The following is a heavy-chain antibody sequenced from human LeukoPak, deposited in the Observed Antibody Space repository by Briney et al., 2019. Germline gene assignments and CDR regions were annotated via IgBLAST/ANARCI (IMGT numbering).Heavy chain of an antibody. J-gene: IGHJ4*02. CDR3: AKHPPSAYYYGSGSYYGLPANY. CDR1: GFTFSSYG. V-gene: IGHV3-23*01. D-gene: IGHD3-10*01. Sequence: GGTLRLSCAASGFTFSSYGMSWVRQAPGKGLEWVSAISGSGGSTYYADSVRGRFTISRDNSKNTLYLQMNSLRAEDTAVYYCAKHPPSAYYYGSGSYYGLPANYWGQGTLVTVSS. CDR2: ISGSGGST.